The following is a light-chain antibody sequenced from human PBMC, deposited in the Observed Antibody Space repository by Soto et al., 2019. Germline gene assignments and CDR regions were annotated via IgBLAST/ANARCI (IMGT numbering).Light chain of an antibody. Sequence: EVVLAQSPGTLSLSPGERATLSCRASQSVGSSQLAWFQQKPGQAPRLLIYAASWRAAGIPDRFSGSGSGTDFTLTISRLEPADFAVYYCQQYASAPHTFGGGTKVEIK. CDR1: QSVGSSQ. J-gene: IGKJ4*01. V-gene: IGKV3-20*01. CDR2: AAS. CDR3: QQYASAPHT.